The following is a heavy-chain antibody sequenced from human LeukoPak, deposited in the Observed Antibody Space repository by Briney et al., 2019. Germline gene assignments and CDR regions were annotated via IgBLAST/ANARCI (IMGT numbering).Heavy chain of an antibody. J-gene: IGHJ6*02. D-gene: IGHD2-2*01. CDR3: ARVGCSSTSCYWGLSDYYYYYGMDV. Sequence: SETLSLTCTVSGGSISSYYWSWIRQPPGKGLEWIGYIYYSGSTNYNPSLKSRVTISVDTSKNQFSLKLSSVTAADTAVYYCARVGCSSTSCYWGLSDYYYYYGMDVWGQGTTVTVSS. V-gene: IGHV4-59*01. CDR1: GGSISSYY. CDR2: IYYSGST.